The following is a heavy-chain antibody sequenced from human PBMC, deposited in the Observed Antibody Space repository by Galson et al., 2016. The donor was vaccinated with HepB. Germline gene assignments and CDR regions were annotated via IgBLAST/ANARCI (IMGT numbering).Heavy chain of an antibody. Sequence: SLRLSCAVSGFTLSTSSMSWVRQAPGKGLEWVSTISADASRRYYATSVKGRFTFSRDESKNTLFLQMNSLRAEDTALYYCSRDVSSTGWLTVYWGQGTLVTVSS. V-gene: IGHV3-23*01. CDR2: ISADASRR. D-gene: IGHD3-22*01. CDR3: SRDVSSTGWLTVY. CDR1: GFTLSTSS. J-gene: IGHJ4*02.